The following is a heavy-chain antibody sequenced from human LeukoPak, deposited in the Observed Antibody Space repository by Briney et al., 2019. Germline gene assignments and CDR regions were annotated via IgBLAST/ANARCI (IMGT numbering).Heavy chain of an antibody. CDR1: GGSISSGGYY. V-gene: IGHV4-30-2*01. CDR2: IYHSGST. CDR3: ARVDCSSTSCPNWFDP. Sequence: PSETLSLTCTVSGGSISSGGYYWSWIRQPPGKGLEWIGYIYHSGSTYYNPSLKSRVTISVDRSKNQFSLKLSSVPAADTAVYYCARVDCSSTSCPNWFDPWGQGTLVTVSS. J-gene: IGHJ5*02. D-gene: IGHD2-2*01.